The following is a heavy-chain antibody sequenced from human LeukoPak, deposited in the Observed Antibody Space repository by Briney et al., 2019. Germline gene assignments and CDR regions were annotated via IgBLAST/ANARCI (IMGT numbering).Heavy chain of an antibody. CDR2: INHSGST. CDR3: ARLWGYYGSGSPDFDY. V-gene: IGHV4-34*01. J-gene: IGHJ4*02. Sequence: SETLSLTCAVYGGSFSGYYWSWIRQPPGKGLEWIGKINHSGSTNYNPSLKSRVTISVDTSKNQFSLKLSSVTAADTAVYYCARLWGYYGSGSPDFDYWGQGTLVTVSS. CDR1: GGSFSGYY. D-gene: IGHD3-10*01.